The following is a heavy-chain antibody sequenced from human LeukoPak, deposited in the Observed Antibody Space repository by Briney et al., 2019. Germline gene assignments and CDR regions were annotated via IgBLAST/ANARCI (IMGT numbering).Heavy chain of an antibody. CDR3: ARDRRGYCSSTSCPPEV. J-gene: IGHJ3*01. Sequence: GGSLRLSCAASGFTFSSYSMNWVRQAPGKGLEWVSSISSSSSYIYYADSVKGRFTISRDNAKNSLYLQMNTLRAEDTAVYYCARDRRGYCSSTSCPPEVWGQGTMVTVSS. V-gene: IGHV3-21*04. CDR2: ISSSSSYI. CDR1: GFTFSSYS. D-gene: IGHD2-2*01.